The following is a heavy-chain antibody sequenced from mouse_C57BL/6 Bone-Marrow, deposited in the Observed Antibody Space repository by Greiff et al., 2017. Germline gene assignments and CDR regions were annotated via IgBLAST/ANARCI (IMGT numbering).Heavy chain of an antibody. D-gene: IGHD1-2*01. CDR1: GFTFSDYG. Sequence: EVQRVESGGGLVKPGGSLKLSCAASGFTFSDYGMHWVRQAPEKGLEWVAYISSGSSTIYYADTVKGRFTISRDNAKNTLFLQMTSLRSEDTSMYYCARRHYYDAMDYWGQGTSVTVSS. CDR3: ARRHYYDAMDY. V-gene: IGHV5-17*01. CDR2: ISSGSSTI. J-gene: IGHJ4*01.